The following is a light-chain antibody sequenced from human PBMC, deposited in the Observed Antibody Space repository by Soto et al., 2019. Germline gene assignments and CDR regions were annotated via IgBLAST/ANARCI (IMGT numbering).Light chain of an antibody. J-gene: IGKJ4*01. V-gene: IGKV3-20*01. CDR3: QQYDISPLT. CDR2: GAS. CDR1: QSVSSSY. Sequence: EIVLTQSPGTLSLSPGERATLSCRASQSVSSSYLAWYQQKPGQAPRLLIYGASSRATGIPDRFSGSGSGTDFTLTISILEPEDFAVYYCQQYDISPLTFGGGTKVKIK.